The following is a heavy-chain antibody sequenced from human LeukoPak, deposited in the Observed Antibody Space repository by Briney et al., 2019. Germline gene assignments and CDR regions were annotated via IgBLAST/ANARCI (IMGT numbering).Heavy chain of an antibody. CDR1: GGSISSYY. D-gene: IGHD5-24*01. CDR2: IYYSGST. J-gene: IGHJ4*02. CDR3: ARHRRWLQRYYFDY. V-gene: IGHV4-59*08. Sequence: SETLSLTCTVSGGSISSYYWSWIRQSPGKGLEWIGYIYYSGSTNYNPSLKSRVTISVDTSKNQFSLKLSSVTAADTAVYYCARHRRWLQRYYFDYWGQGTLVTVSS.